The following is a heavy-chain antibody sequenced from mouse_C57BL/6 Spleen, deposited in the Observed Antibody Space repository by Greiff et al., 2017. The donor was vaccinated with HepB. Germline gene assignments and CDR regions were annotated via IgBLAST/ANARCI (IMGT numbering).Heavy chain of an antibody. V-gene: IGHV1-52*01. CDR1: GYTFTSYW. CDR2: IDPSDSET. D-gene: IGHD1-1*01. CDR3: AVVARWYFDV. Sequence: VQLVESGAELVRPGSSVKLSCKASGYTFTSYWMHWVKQRPIQGLEWIGNIDPSDSETHYNQKFKDKATLTVDKSSSTAYMQLSSLTSEDSAVYYCAVVARWYFDVWGTGTTVTVSS. J-gene: IGHJ1*03.